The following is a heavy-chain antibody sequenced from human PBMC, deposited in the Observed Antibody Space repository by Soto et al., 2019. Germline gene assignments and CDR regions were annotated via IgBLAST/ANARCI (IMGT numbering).Heavy chain of an antibody. Sequence: PXVSLRLSGAVSGFTFNSYAMNWVRQAPGKGLEWVSSISGSGRTTYYADAVKGRFTISRDNSKNTLFLQMNSLRSEDTAVYYCAKGVTTIVATGSWFDHWGQGTLVTVSS. CDR3: AKGVTTIVATGSWFDH. J-gene: IGHJ5*02. CDR1: GFTFNSYA. CDR2: ISGSGRTT. D-gene: IGHD5-12*01. V-gene: IGHV3-23*01.